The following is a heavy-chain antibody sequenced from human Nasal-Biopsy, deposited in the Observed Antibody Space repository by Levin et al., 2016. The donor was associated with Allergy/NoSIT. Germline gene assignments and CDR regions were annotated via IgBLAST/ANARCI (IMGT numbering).Heavy chain of an antibody. D-gene: IGHD6-13*01. CDR3: ARRSIAVAGSIDF. CDR1: GYTFTHYW. J-gene: IGHJ4*02. V-gene: IGHV5-51*01. Sequence: GGSLRLSCKGSGYTFTHYWIGWVRQKPGKGLEWMGIIYPGDSDIRYSPSFQGQVTISVDKSTTTAYLQWRSLKASDTAMYYCARRSIAVAGSIDFWGQGTLVTVSS. CDR2: IYPGDSDI.